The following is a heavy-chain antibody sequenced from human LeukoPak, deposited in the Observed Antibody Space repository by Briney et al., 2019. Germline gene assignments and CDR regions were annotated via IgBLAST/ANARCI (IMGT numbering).Heavy chain of an antibody. CDR2: INHSGST. J-gene: IGHJ6*03. Sequence: SETLSLTCAVYGGSFSGYYWSWIRQPPGKGLEWIGEINHSGSTNYNPSLKSRVTISVDTSKNQFSLKLSSVTAADTAVYYCARGHVCPLCYYYYYMDVWGKGTTVTVSS. CDR3: ARGHVCPLCYYYYYMDV. V-gene: IGHV4-34*01. D-gene: IGHD2-8*01. CDR1: GGSFSGYY.